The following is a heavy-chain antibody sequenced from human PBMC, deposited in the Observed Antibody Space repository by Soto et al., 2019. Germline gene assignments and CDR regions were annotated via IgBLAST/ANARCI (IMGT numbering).Heavy chain of an antibody. CDR2: IYWDDSK. D-gene: IGHD3-9*01. V-gene: IGHV2-5*02. Sequence: QITLKESGPTLVRPTQTLTLTCAFSGFSLSTSGVGVGWIRQPPGKALEWLAVIYWDDSKHYSPSLRSRLTITKDISKNQVVLTMTNMDPMDTGTYYCAHKGPEDWPLDYWSQGTLVTVSS. J-gene: IGHJ4*02. CDR1: GFSLSTSGVG. CDR3: AHKGPEDWPLDY.